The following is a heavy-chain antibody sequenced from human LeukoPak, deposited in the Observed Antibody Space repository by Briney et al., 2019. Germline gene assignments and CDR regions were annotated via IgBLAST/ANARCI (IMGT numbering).Heavy chain of an antibody. CDR1: GFTFSSYG. CDR3: AKDYFVDIVASNYFDY. V-gene: IGHV3-30*02. J-gene: IGHJ4*02. D-gene: IGHD5-12*01. Sequence: SGGSLRLSCAASGFTFSSYGMHWVRQAPGKGLEWVAFIRYDGSNKYYADSVKGRFTISRDNSKNTLYLQMNSLRAEDTAVYYCAKDYFVDIVASNYFDYWGQGTLVTVST. CDR2: IRYDGSNK.